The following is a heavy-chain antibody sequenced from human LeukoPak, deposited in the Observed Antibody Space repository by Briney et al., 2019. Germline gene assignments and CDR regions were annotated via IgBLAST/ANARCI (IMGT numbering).Heavy chain of an antibody. J-gene: IGHJ4*02. CDR1: GFNFRDYG. D-gene: IGHD3-16*01. Sequence: GGSLRLSCVASGFNFRDYGIHWVRQAPGKGLEWVAAMSYDESFDYYGESEKGRFIISRDNSMNTVYLQMNSLRVADTAVYFCAKERQRGISYGGGPFDSWGQGILSPSPQ. CDR3: AKERQRGISYGGGPFDS. CDR2: MSYDESFD. V-gene: IGHV3-30*18.